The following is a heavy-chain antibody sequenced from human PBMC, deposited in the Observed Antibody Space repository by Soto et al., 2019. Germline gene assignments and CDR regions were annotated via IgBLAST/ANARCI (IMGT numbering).Heavy chain of an antibody. D-gene: IGHD6-19*01. V-gene: IGHV1-69*13. J-gene: IGHJ5*02. CDR2: IIPIFGTA. CDR1: GGTFSSYA. CDR3: ARGDSSPGDWFDP. Sequence: SVKVSCKASGGTFSSYAISWVRQAPGQGLEWMGGIIPIFGTANYAQKFQGRVTITADESTSTAYMELSSLRSEDTAVYYCARGDSSPGDWFDPWGQGTLVTVSS.